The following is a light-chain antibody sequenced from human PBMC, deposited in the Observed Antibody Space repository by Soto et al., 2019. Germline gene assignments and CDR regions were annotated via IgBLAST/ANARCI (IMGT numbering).Light chain of an antibody. V-gene: IGKV3-11*01. CDR3: QQYDSYPLT. Sequence: EIFLTQSPSTLSLSPGERATLSCRASQSVKTFLVWYQHRPGQAPRVLIYDASHRATGIPARFSGSGSGTDFTLTISSLEPEDFETYYCQQYDSYPLTFGGGTKVDIK. CDR1: QSVKTF. J-gene: IGKJ4*01. CDR2: DAS.